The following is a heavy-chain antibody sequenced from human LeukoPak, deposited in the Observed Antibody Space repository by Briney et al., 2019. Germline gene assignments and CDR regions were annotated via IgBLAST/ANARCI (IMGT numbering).Heavy chain of an antibody. CDR1: NGSFSTYY. D-gene: IGHD5-24*01. CDR3: ARAGDGYYYYYYMDV. V-gene: IGHV4-59*08. CDR2: TFSSESSNT. Sequence: SETLSLTCSVSNGSFSTYYWGWIRQPPGKRLEWLGYTFSSESSNTNYNPSLNGQVTISVDTSKNQFSLTLNSVTAADTAVYYCARAGDGYYYYYYMDVWGKGTTVTVSS. J-gene: IGHJ6*03.